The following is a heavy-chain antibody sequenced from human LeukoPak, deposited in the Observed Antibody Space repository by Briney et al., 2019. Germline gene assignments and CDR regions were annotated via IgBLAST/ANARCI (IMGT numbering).Heavy chain of an antibody. CDR2: INPNSGGT. CDR1: GYIFTGYY. Sequence: AASVKVSCKASGYIFTGYYMHWVRQAPGQGLEWMGWINPNSGGTNYAQKFQGRVTMTRDTSISTAYMELSRLRSDDTAVYYCARATKGFLIGYYIGGFDIWGQGTMVTVSS. V-gene: IGHV1-2*02. J-gene: IGHJ3*02. D-gene: IGHD3-9*01. CDR3: ARATKGFLIGYYIGGFDI.